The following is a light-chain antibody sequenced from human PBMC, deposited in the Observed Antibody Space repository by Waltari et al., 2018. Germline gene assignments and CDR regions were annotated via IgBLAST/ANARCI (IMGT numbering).Light chain of an antibody. Sequence: DIQMTQSPSTLSASVGDRVTITCRASKTISSWLAWYQQTPGKPPKLLIYKASSLESGVPSTFSGSGSGTEFTLTISSLQPDDFATYYCQQYDSYPFTFGPGTRVDIK. CDR1: KTISSW. CDR2: KAS. CDR3: QQYDSYPFT. J-gene: IGKJ3*01. V-gene: IGKV1-5*03.